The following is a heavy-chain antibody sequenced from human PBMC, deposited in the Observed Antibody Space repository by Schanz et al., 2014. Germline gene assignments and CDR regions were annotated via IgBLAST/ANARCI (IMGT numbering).Heavy chain of an antibody. D-gene: IGHD3-10*01. CDR2: ISVYHGHT. V-gene: IGHV1-18*04. J-gene: IGHJ6*02. CDR3: VRDAGWAFGDYHDMDV. CDR1: GYTFTSYY. Sequence: QVQLVQSGAEVKKPGASVKVSCKASGYTFTSYYMHWVRQAPGQGLEWMGWISVYHGHTNYAEKVHGRVTMTTDTSTSTAYMELRSLISDDTAVYYCVRDAGWAFGDYHDMDVWGQGTSVTVSS.